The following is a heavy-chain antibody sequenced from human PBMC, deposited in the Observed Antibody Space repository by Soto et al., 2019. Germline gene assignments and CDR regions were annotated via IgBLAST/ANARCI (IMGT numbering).Heavy chain of an antibody. CDR1: GFTFISYS. Sequence: WGSLRLSCAASGFTFISYSMNWFRQSPGKWLEWVSSISSSSSYIYYADSVKGRFTISRDNAKNSLYLQMNSLRAEDTAVYYCARSKTSIAVAGTGGGNYYYYGMDVWGQGTTVTVSS. J-gene: IGHJ6*02. V-gene: IGHV3-21*01. CDR3: ARSKTSIAVAGTGGGNYYYYGMDV. CDR2: ISSSSSYI. D-gene: IGHD6-19*01.